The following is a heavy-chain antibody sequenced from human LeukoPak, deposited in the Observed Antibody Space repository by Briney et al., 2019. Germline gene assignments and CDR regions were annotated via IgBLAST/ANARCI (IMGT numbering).Heavy chain of an antibody. Sequence: QPGGSLRLSCAASGFTFSSYAMHWVRQAPGKGLEWVAVISYDGSNKYYADSVKGRFTSSRDNSKNTLYLQMNSLRAEDTAVYYCAKLRHLQGFDYWGQGTLVTVSS. CDR3: AKLRHLQGFDY. J-gene: IGHJ4*02. CDR2: ISYDGSNK. CDR1: GFTFSSYA. D-gene: IGHD3-3*02. V-gene: IGHV3-30*18.